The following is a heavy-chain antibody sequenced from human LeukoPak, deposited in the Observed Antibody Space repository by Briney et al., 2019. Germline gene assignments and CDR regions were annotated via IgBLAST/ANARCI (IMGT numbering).Heavy chain of an antibody. Sequence: PGGSLRLSCEVSGFPFTLYNMNWVRQAPGKGLEWLSYISSSTNTIYYADSVKGRFTISRDNAKNSLYLQMNGLGAEDTAVYYCARELNGYGYYFFDYWGPGTLVTVSS. V-gene: IGHV3-48*04. CDR1: GFPFTLYN. CDR3: ARELNGYGYYFFDY. CDR2: ISSSTNTI. D-gene: IGHD3-16*01. J-gene: IGHJ4*02.